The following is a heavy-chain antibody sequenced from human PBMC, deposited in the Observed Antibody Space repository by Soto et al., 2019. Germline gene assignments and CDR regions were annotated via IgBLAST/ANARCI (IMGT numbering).Heavy chain of an antibody. V-gene: IGHV1-18*01. J-gene: IGHJ4*02. CDR1: GYMFRSYG. D-gene: IGHD5-12*01. CDR2: ISAFNGNT. CDR3: ARDGGYDAGSYFDY. Sequence: QVQLVQSGAEVKRPGASVKVSCKASGYMFRSYGISWVRQAPGQGLEWMGWISAFNGNTNYPQNLQGRVTMTTDTSTSTAYMELRTLRSDDSAMYYCARDGGYDAGSYFDYWGQGTLVTVSS.